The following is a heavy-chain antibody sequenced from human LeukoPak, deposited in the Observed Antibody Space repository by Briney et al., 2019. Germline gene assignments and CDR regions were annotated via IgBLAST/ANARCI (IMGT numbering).Heavy chain of an antibody. CDR1: GLTFNRNA. J-gene: IGHJ4*02. D-gene: IGHD6-19*01. CDR2: IGGSGDKT. V-gene: IGHV3-23*01. Sequence: PGGSLRLSCAASGLTFNRNAISWVRQAPGKGLEWVSTIGGSGDKTFYADSVKGRFTISRDNSKNMLHLQMSSLTGEDMALYYCVRRGDASSGWGDHDYWGQGALVTVSS. CDR3: VRRGDASSGWGDHDY.